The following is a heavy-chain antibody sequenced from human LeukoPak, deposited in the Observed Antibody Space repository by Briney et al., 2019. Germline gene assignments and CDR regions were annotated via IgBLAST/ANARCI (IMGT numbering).Heavy chain of an antibody. Sequence: GGSLRLSCAASGFTVSSNYMSWVRQAPGKGLEWVSVIYSGGSTYYADSVKGRFTISRDNSKNTLYLQMNSLRAEDTAVYYCARVGPYYYDSSGYGLWGQGTLVTVSS. J-gene: IGHJ4*02. CDR1: GFTVSSNY. CDR3: ARVGPYYYDSSGYGL. D-gene: IGHD3-22*01. CDR2: IYSGGST. V-gene: IGHV3-53*01.